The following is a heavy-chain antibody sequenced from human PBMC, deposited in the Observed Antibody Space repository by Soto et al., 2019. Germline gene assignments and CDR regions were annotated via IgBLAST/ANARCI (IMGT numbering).Heavy chain of an antibody. CDR2: ISAYDGNT. CDR1: GDGFASCG. CDR3: ARGRRSGSYGAFDI. Sequence: GASVKVSCKASGDGFASCGSSWVRQAPGQGLEWMGWISAYDGNTNYAQKLQGRVTMTTDTSSSTAYMELRSLRSDDTAVYYCARGRRSGSYGAFDIWGQGTMVTVSS. D-gene: IGHD3-10*01. J-gene: IGHJ3*02. V-gene: IGHV1-18*01.